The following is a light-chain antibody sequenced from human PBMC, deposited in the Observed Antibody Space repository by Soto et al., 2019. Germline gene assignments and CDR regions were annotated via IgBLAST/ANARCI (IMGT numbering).Light chain of an antibody. CDR3: SSYTSSSTYV. J-gene: IGLJ1*01. V-gene: IGLV2-18*02. CDR1: SSDVGSSNG. CDR2: DVS. Sequence: QSVLTQPPSVSGSPGQSVTISCTGTSSDVGSSNGVSWYQQPPGTAPKLMIYDVSNRPSGFPDRFPGSKSGNTASLTISGLQAEDEADYYCSSYTSSSTYVFGTGTKVTVL.